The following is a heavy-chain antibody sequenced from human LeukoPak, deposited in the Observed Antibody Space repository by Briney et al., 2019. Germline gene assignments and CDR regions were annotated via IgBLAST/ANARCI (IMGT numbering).Heavy chain of an antibody. J-gene: IGHJ3*02. CDR1: GGSISSSNW. CDR2: IYRSRST. Sequence: PTETLSLTCAVSGGSISSSNWWSWVRQPPGRGLEWIGAIYRSRSTNYNPSLKSRVTISVDKSKNQFSLKLSSVTAADTAVYYCARGTYCSSTSCYERGAFDIWGQGTMVTVSS. CDR3: ARGTYCSSTSCYERGAFDI. D-gene: IGHD2-2*01. V-gene: IGHV4-4*02.